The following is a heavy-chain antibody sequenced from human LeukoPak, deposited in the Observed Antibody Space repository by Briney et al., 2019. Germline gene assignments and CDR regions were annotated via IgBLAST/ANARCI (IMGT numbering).Heavy chain of an antibody. D-gene: IGHD2-15*01. CDR1: GFTFSTYA. V-gene: IGHV3-23*01. Sequence: PGGSLRLSCAASGFTFSTYAMSWVRQAPGKGLEWVSAISASDVRTYYADSVRGRFTISRDNSKNTVYLQMNSLSAEDTAVYYCAKGPAPYCSGGSCYSPHWYFDLWGRGTLVTVSS. CDR2: ISASDVRT. J-gene: IGHJ2*01. CDR3: AKGPAPYCSGGSCYSPHWYFDL.